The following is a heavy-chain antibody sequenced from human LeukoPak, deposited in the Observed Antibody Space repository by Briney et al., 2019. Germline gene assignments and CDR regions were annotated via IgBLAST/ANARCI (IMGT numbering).Heavy chain of an antibody. CDR1: GGSISSGGYY. D-gene: IGHD6-13*01. V-gene: IGHV4-61*08. Sequence: SETLSLTCTVSGGSISSGGYYWSWIRQPPGKGLEWIGYIYYSGSTNYNPSLKSRVTISVDTSKNQFSLKLSSVTAADTAVYYCARVSEGDSWVRYYYYMDVWGKGTTVTVSS. J-gene: IGHJ6*03. CDR2: IYYSGST. CDR3: ARVSEGDSWVRYYYYMDV.